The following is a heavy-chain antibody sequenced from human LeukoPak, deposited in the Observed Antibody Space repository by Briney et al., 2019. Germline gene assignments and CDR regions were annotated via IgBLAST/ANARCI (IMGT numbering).Heavy chain of an antibody. Sequence: GGSLRLSCAASGFTFSSYAMSWVRQAPGKGLEWVAVISYDGSTKFYADSVKGRFTISRDNSKNTLYLQMNNLRVEDTAVYYCARDLGGQGTFDHWGQGTLVTVSS. J-gene: IGHJ4*02. D-gene: IGHD3-10*01. CDR1: GFTFSSYA. V-gene: IGHV3-30-3*01. CDR3: ARDLGGQGTFDH. CDR2: ISYDGSTK.